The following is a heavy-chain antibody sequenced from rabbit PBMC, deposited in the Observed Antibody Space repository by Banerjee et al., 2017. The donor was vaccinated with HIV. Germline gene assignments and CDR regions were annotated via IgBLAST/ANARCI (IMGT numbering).Heavy chain of an antibody. J-gene: IGHJ3*01. V-gene: IGHV1S40*01. CDR3: ARGRTNSYAIYAYAITRLDL. CDR2: IYTGSGNT. CDR1: GFSFSSSYY. Sequence: QSLEESGGGLVQPEGSLTLTCTASGFSFSSSYYMCWVRQAPGKGLEWIGTIYTGSGNTYYASWAKGRFTISKTSSTTVTLQMTSLTGADTATYFCARGRTNSYAIYAYAITRLDLWGQGTLVTVS. D-gene: IGHD6-1*01.